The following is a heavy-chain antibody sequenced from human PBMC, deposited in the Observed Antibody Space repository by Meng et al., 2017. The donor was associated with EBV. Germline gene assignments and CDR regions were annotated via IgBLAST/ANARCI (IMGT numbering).Heavy chain of an antibody. Sequence: GRVVQAGAEVKKPGASVKVSCKASGYTFTGYYMHWVRQAPGQGLEWMGRINPNSGGTNYAQKFQGRVTMTRDTSISTAYMELSRLRSDDTAVYYCAKGADLAAAGTFWFDPWGQGTLVTVLL. J-gene: IGHJ5*02. CDR2: INPNSGGT. D-gene: IGHD6-13*01. V-gene: IGHV1-2*06. CDR3: AKGADLAAAGTFWFDP. CDR1: GYTFTGYY.